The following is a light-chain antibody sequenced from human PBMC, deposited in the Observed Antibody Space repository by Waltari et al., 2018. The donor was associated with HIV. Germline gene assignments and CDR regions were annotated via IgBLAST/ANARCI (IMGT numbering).Light chain of an antibody. Sequence: NFMLSQPPSVSESPGETVTISCTRSSVSIASNYVQCYQQRPGSSPTTVIEEDNQRPSGGPGRFSGSIDRSSNSDSLTNSGLKTENEADDYCQSYDSSNQVFGGGTKLTVL. J-gene: IGLJ2*01. V-gene: IGLV6-57*01. CDR3: QSYDSSNQV. CDR2: EDN. CDR1: SVSIASNY.